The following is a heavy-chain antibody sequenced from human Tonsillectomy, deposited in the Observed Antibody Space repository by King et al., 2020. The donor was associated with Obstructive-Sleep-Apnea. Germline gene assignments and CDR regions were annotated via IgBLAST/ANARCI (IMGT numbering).Heavy chain of an antibody. CDR3: ARDNMKLVATIIKYYYDMDV. Sequence: LQLQESGPGLVKPSETLSLTCTVSGGSISSSGYSWAWIRQPPGKGLEWIGNIYYSGSTFYNPSLNSRVTMSLDTSKNQFSLKLSSVTAADTAVYYCARDNMKLVATIIKYYYDMDVWGQGTTVTVSS. J-gene: IGHJ6*02. CDR1: GGSISSSGYS. V-gene: IGHV4-39*07. CDR2: IYYSGST. D-gene: IGHD5-12*01.